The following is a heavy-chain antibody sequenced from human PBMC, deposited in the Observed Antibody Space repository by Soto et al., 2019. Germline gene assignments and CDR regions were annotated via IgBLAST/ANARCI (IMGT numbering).Heavy chain of an antibody. CDR2: ISSSSSYI. CDR1: GFTFSSYS. D-gene: IGHD3-22*01. V-gene: IGHV3-21*01. J-gene: IGHJ5*02. CDR3: ARDRVARSGYPPGYNWLDP. Sequence: PRLSCAASGFTFSSYSMNWVRQAPGKGLAWVSSISSSSSYIYYADSVKGRFTISRDNAKNSLYLQMNSLRAEDTAVYYCARDRVARSGYPPGYNWLDPWGQGTLVTVSS.